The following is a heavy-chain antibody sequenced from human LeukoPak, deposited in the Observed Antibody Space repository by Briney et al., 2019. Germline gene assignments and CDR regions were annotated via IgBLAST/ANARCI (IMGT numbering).Heavy chain of an antibody. CDR3: ARGGRDGYNYGGPLDY. Sequence: GGSLRLSCAASGFTFSSYAMHWVRQAPGKGLEWVAVISYDGSNKYYADSVKGRFTISRDNSKNTLYLQMNSLRAEDTAVYYCARGGRDGYNYGGPLDYWGQGTLVTVSS. J-gene: IGHJ4*02. CDR2: ISYDGSNK. CDR1: GFTFSSYA. V-gene: IGHV3-30*04. D-gene: IGHD5-24*01.